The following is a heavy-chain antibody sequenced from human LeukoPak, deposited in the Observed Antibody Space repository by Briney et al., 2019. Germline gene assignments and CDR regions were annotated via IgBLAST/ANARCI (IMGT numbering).Heavy chain of an antibody. CDR3: TRVGTAGTWTDY. Sequence: PGGSLRLSCAASGFTFSDYGLQWVRQGPGKRLECLSVIWSEGTIADYAESVRGRFTISRDNSKNTLYLQMNSRRAEDTAIYFCTRVGTAGTWTDYWGQGTLVTVSS. J-gene: IGHJ4*02. CDR2: IWSEGTIA. CDR1: GFTFSDYG. V-gene: IGHV3-33*03. D-gene: IGHD3/OR15-3a*01.